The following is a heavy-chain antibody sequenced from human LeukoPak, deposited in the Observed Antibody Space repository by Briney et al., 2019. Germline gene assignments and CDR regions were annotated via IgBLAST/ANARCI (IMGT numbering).Heavy chain of an antibody. CDR2: IIPIFGTA. CDR1: GGTFSSYA. J-gene: IGHJ1*01. V-gene: IGHV1-69*05. Sequence: SVKVSCKASGGTFSSYAISWVRQAPGQGLEWMGGIIPIFGTANYAQKFQGRVTITTDESTSTAYMELSSLRSEDTAVYYCASPGFMLAAAGTEYFQHWGQGTLVTVSS. CDR3: ASPGFMLAAAGTEYFQH. D-gene: IGHD6-13*01.